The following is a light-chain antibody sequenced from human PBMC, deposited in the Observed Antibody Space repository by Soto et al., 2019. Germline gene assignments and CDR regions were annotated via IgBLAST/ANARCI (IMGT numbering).Light chain of an antibody. J-gene: IGKJ4*01. Sequence: EIVLTQSPGTLSLSPGERATLSCRASQSVSSSYLAWYQQKPGQAPRLLIYGASSRATGIPDRFSGSGSGTDFTLTISRLEPEDFAGYYCQQYCSSPLLTFGGGTKVEIK. CDR1: QSVSSSY. V-gene: IGKV3-20*01. CDR3: QQYCSSPLLT. CDR2: GAS.